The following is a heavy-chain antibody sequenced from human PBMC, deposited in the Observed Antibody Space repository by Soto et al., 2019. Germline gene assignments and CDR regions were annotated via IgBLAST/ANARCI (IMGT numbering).Heavy chain of an antibody. V-gene: IGHV4-59*01. CDR3: ARGHGDYGWYYFDY. D-gene: IGHD4-17*01. CDR1: GGSISSDY. J-gene: IGHJ4*02. CDR2: IYYSGST. Sequence: KASETLSLTCTVSGGSISSDYWSWIRQPPGKGLEWIGYIYYSGSTNYNPSLKSRVTISVDTSKNQFSLKLSSVTAADTAVYYCARGHGDYGWYYFDYWGQGTLVTVSS.